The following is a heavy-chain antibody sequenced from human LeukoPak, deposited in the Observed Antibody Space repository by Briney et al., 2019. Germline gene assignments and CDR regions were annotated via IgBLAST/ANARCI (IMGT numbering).Heavy chain of an antibody. D-gene: IGHD1-14*01. CDR2: IYTSGST. Sequence: SETLSLTCTVSGGSTSSGSYYWSWIRQPAGKGLEWIGRIYTSGSTDYNPSLKSRVTISVDTSKNQFSLKLSSVTAADTAVYYCARAPEYGLYYFDYWGQGTLVTVSS. J-gene: IGHJ4*02. CDR3: ARAPEYGLYYFDY. V-gene: IGHV4-61*02. CDR1: GGSTSSGSYY.